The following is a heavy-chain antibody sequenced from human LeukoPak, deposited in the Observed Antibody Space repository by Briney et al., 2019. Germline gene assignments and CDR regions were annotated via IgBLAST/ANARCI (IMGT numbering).Heavy chain of an antibody. D-gene: IGHD3-3*01. V-gene: IGHV4-39*02. CDR1: GGSISSSSYY. J-gene: IGHJ2*01. CDR3: ARDPSDFWSGYYTRNWYFDL. Sequence: SETLSLTCTVSGGSISSSSYYWGWIRQPPGKGLEWIGSIYYSGRTYYNPSLKSRVTISVDTSKNQFSLKLSSVTAADTAVYYCARDPSDFWSGYYTRNWYFDLWGRGTLVTVSS. CDR2: IYYSGRT.